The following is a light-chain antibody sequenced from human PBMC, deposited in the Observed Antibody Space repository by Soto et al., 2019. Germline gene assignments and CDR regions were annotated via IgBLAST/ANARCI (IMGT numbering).Light chain of an antibody. Sequence: IQMNQSPSTLSGSVGDRVTITCRASQTISSWLAWYQQKPGKAPKLLIYKASTLKSGVPSRFSGSGSGTEFTLTISSLQPDDFATYYCQHYNSYSEAFGQGTKVEIK. CDR1: QTISSW. CDR3: QHYNSYSEA. J-gene: IGKJ1*01. CDR2: KAS. V-gene: IGKV1-5*03.